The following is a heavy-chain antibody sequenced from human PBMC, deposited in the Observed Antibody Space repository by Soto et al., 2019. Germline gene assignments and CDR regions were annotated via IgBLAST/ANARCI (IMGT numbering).Heavy chain of an antibody. J-gene: IGHJ4*02. CDR2: INPSGGST. CDR3: ARDYSGNYDV. Sequence: ASVKVSCKSSGYTFTNYYMHWVRQAPGQGLEWLGIINPSGGSTIYAQKFQGRVTMTRDTSTSTVYMELSSLRSEDTAMYYCARDYSGNYDVWGQGTLVTVSS. V-gene: IGHV1-46*01. CDR1: GYTFTNYY. D-gene: IGHD1-26*01.